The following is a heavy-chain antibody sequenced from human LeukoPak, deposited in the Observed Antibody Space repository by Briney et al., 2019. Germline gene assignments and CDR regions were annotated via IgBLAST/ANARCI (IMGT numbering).Heavy chain of an antibody. CDR1: GGSISPYY. V-gene: IGHV4-59*08. Sequence: SETLSLTCTVSGGSISPYYWSWIRQPPGKGLEWIGYIYYSGSTYYNPFLKSRVTISVDTSKNQFSLKLSSVTAADTAVYYCARYYYDTSGYPHYFDYWGQGTLVTVSS. J-gene: IGHJ4*02. D-gene: IGHD3-22*01. CDR2: IYYSGST. CDR3: ARYYYDTSGYPHYFDY.